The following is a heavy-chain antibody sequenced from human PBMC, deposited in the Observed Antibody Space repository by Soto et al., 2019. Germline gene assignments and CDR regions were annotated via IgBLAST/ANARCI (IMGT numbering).Heavy chain of an antibody. CDR1: GYPFSTSG. J-gene: IGHJ6*02. Sequence: QVQLVQSGAEVRKPGASVKVSCKASGYPFSTSGMSWLRQAPGQGLAWMGWISTYNGDTNDAPKFQDRVTMTSDTSTSTVYMELRSLRSDDTAVYYCARAGAAPYYYYGMDVWGQGTRVTVSS. CDR2: ISTYNGDT. D-gene: IGHD2-15*01. CDR3: ARAGAAPYYYYGMDV. V-gene: IGHV1-18*01.